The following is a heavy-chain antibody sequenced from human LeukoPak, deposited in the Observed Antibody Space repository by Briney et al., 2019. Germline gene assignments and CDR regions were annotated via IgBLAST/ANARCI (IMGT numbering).Heavy chain of an antibody. J-gene: IGHJ4*02. V-gene: IGHV3-48*02. Sequence: PGGSLRLSCAASGFTFSSYSMNWVRQAPGKGLEWVSYISSSGSTIYYADSVKGRFTISRDNAKNSLYLQMNSLRDEDTAVYYCARGRVDSSSWYYWGQGTLVTVSS. CDR2: ISSSGSTI. CDR1: GFTFSSYS. D-gene: IGHD6-13*01. CDR3: ARGRVDSSSWYY.